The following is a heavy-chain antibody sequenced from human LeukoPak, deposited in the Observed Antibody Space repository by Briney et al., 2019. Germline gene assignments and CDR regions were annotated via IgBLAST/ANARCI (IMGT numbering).Heavy chain of an antibody. D-gene: IGHD6-13*01. CDR1: GYTLTSYD. CDR3: ARDYSSSWYSSRFDY. J-gene: IGHJ4*02. Sequence: ASVKVSCKASGYTLTSYDINWVRQATGQGLEWMGWMNPDSSNTGYAQKFQGRVTMTRNTSISTAYMELSSLRSEDTAVYYCARDYSSSWYSSRFDYWGQGTLVTVSS. V-gene: IGHV1-8*01. CDR2: MNPDSSNT.